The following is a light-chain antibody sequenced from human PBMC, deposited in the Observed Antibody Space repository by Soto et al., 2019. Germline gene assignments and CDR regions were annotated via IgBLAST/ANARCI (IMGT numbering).Light chain of an antibody. J-gene: IGLJ1*01. Sequence: QSVLTQPASVSGSPGQSITISCTGTSSDVGGYNYVSWYQQHPGKDPKLMIYDVSNRPSGVSNRFSGSKSGNTASLTISGLQAEDEADYYCSSYTSSRTLYVFGTGTKVTVL. CDR3: SSYTSSRTLYV. CDR1: SSDVGGYNY. V-gene: IGLV2-14*01. CDR2: DVS.